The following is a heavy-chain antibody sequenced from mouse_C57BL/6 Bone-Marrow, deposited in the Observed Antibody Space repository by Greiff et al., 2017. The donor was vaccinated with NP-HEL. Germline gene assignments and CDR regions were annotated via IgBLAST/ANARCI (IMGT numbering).Heavy chain of an antibody. CDR2: IYPGSGST. CDR1: GYTFTSYW. Sequence: QVQLQQPGAELVKPGASVKMSCKASGYTFTSYWITWVKQRPGQGLEWIGDIYPGSGSTNYNEKFKGKATLTVDTSSSTAYMQLSSLTSDDSAGEDGARSYCGGSNCGFAYWGQGTLVTVSA. J-gene: IGHJ3*01. D-gene: IGHD1-1*01. CDR3: ARSYCGGSNCGFAY. V-gene: IGHV1-55*01.